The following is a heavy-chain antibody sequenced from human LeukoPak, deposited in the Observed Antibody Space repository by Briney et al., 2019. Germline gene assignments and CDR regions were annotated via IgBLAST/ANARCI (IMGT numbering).Heavy chain of an antibody. CDR3: ARDSSSLNPYYYYGMDV. J-gene: IGHJ6*02. V-gene: IGHV1-18*01. CDR2: IRPYNGNT. D-gene: IGHD6-6*01. CDR1: GYTFTSYD. Sequence: GASVKVSCKASGYTFTSYDISWVRQAPGQGLEWMGWIRPYNGNTNYAQKLQGRVTMTTDTSTSTAYMELRSLRSDDTAVYYCARDSSSLNPYYYYGMDVWGQGTTVTVSS.